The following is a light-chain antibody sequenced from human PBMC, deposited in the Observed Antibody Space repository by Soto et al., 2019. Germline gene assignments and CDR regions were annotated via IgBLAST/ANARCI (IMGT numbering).Light chain of an antibody. CDR2: DAS. V-gene: IGKV3-11*01. J-gene: IGKJ3*01. CDR1: QSVSSY. Sequence: EIVLTQSPATLSLSPGERATLSCRASQSVSSYLAWYQQKPGQAPRLLIYDASNRATAIPARCSSSGSGTDFTLTISSREHEDFAVYYCRQRSNWLFTFGPGTKVDIK. CDR3: RQRSNWLFT.